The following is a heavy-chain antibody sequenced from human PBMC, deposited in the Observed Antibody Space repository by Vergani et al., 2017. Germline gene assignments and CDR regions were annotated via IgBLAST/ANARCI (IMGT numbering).Heavy chain of an antibody. CDR2: ISYDGSNK. CDR3: ARDGGYSSGWPYWYVDL. J-gene: IGHJ2*01. Sequence: VQLVESGGGLVQPGGSLRLSCAASGFTFSSYAMHWVRQAPGKGLEWVAVISYDGSNKYYADSVKGRFTISRDNSKNTLYLQMNSLRAEDTAVYYCARDGGYSSGWPYWYVDLWGRGTLVTVSS. V-gene: IGHV3-30-3*01. CDR1: GFTFSSYA. D-gene: IGHD6-19*01.